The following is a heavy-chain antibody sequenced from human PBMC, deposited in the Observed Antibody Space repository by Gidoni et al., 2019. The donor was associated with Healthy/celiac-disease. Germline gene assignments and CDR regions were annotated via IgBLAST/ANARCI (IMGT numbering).Heavy chain of an antibody. CDR2: IYYSGST. D-gene: IGHD6-13*01. Sequence: QVQLQESGPGLVKPSETLSLTCTDSGGSISSYYWSWIRQPPGKGLEWIGYIYYSGSTNYNPSLKSRVTISVDTSKNQFSLKLSSVTAADTAVYYCASGIAAADFDYWGQGTLVTVSS. V-gene: IGHV4-59*01. CDR1: GGSISSYY. CDR3: ASGIAAADFDY. J-gene: IGHJ4*02.